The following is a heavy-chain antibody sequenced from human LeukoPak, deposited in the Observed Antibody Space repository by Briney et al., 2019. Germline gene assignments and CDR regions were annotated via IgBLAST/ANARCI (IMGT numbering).Heavy chain of an antibody. CDR1: GFTFSSYS. CDR2: ISSSSSYI. D-gene: IGHD3-10*01. Sequence: GGSLRLSCAASGFTFSSYSMNWVRQAPGKGLGWVSSISSSSSYIYYADSVKGRFTISRDNSKNTLYLQMNSLRAEDTAVYYCANYGSGSYYLLLDYWGQGTLVTVSP. V-gene: IGHV3-21*01. CDR3: ANYGSGSYYLLLDY. J-gene: IGHJ4*02.